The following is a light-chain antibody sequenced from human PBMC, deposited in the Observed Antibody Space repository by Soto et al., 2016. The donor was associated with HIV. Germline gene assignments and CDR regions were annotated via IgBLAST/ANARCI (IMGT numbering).Light chain of an antibody. Sequence: SYELTQPPSVSVSPGQTATITCSGDKLGDKDTSWYQQKPGQAPILVIYNSLDRPSGMPERFSASNSGNTATLTISRVEDGDEADYYCQVWDSSSGLVVFGGGTKLTVL. J-gene: IGLJ2*01. V-gene: IGLV3-1*01. CDR2: NSL. CDR1: KLGDKD. CDR3: QVWDSSSGLVV.